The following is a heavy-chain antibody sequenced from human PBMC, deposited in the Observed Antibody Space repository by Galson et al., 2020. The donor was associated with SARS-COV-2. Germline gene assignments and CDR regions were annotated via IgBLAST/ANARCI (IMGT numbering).Heavy chain of an antibody. CDR1: GFTFSSYA. D-gene: IGHD5-12*01. CDR3: ARDYKDRVGGYVDAHYYYYGMDV. Sequence: GESLKISCAASGFTFSSYAMHWVRQAPGKGLEWVAVISYDGSNKYYADSVKGRFTISRDNSKNTLYLQMNSLRAEDTAVYYCARDYKDRVGGYVDAHYYYYGMDVWGQGTTVTVSS. CDR2: ISYDGSNK. J-gene: IGHJ6*02. V-gene: IGHV3-30*04.